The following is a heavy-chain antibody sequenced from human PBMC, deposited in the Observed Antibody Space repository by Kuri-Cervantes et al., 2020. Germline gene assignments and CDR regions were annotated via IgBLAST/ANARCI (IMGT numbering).Heavy chain of an antibody. CDR3: ARSIVSTIFGVVISGHAFDI. CDR1: GFTFSSYA. J-gene: IGHJ3*02. D-gene: IGHD3-3*01. V-gene: IGHV3-13*01. CDR2: IGTAGDT. Sequence: GESLKISCAASGFTFSSYAMHWVRQATGKGLEWVSAIGTAGDTYYPGSVKGRFTISRENAKNSLYLQMNSLRAGDTAVYYCARSIVSTIFGVVISGHAFDIWGQGTMVTVSS.